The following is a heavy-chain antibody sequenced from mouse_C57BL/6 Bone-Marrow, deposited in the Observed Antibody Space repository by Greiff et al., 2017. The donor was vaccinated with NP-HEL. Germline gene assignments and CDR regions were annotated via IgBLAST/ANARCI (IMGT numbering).Heavy chain of an antibody. CDR1: GYTFTDYE. V-gene: IGHV1-15*01. Sequence: VQLQESGAELVRPGASVTLSCKASGYTFTDYEMHWVKQTPVHGLEWIGAIDPETGGTAYNQKFKGKAILTADKSSSTAYMELRSLTSEDSAVYYCTRSLVRYFDYWGQGTTLTVSS. CDR3: TRSLVRYFDY. D-gene: IGHD2-2*01. J-gene: IGHJ2*01. CDR2: IDPETGGT.